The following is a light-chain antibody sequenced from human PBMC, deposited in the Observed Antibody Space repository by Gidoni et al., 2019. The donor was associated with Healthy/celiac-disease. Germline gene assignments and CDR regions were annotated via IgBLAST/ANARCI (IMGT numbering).Light chain of an antibody. CDR2: DAS. CDR3: QQYNSYLYT. J-gene: IGKJ2*01. Sequence: DIQMTQSPSTLSASVGDSVTITCRASQSISSWLAWYQQKPGKAPKLLIYDASSLESGVPSRFSGSGSGTEVTLTISSLQPDDFATYYCQQYNSYLYTFGQGTKLEIK. CDR1: QSISSW. V-gene: IGKV1-5*01.